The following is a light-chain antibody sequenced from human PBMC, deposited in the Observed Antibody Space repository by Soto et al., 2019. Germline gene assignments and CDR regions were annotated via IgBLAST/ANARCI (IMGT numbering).Light chain of an antibody. CDR3: QQYNNWPLT. CDR2: GAS. CDR1: QSVSSN. V-gene: IGKV3D-15*01. J-gene: IGKJ5*01. Sequence: EILMTQSPATLSVSRGERATLSCRASQSVSSNLAWYQQKPGQAPRLLIYGASTRATGIPARFSGSGSGTEFTLTISSLQSEDFAVYYCQQYNNWPLTFGQGTRLEIK.